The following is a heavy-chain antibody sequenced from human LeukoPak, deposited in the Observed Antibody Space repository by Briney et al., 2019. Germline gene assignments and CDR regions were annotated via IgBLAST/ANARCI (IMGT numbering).Heavy chain of an antibody. D-gene: IGHD3-10*01. Sequence: SETLSLTCTVSGGSISSYYWSWIRQPPGKGLEWIGYIYYSGSTNYNPSLKSRVAISVDTSKNQFSLKLSSVTAADTAVYYCARGFRELSTLFDYWGQGTLVTVSS. CDR2: IYYSGST. CDR1: GGSISSYY. V-gene: IGHV4-59*08. J-gene: IGHJ4*02. CDR3: ARGFRELSTLFDY.